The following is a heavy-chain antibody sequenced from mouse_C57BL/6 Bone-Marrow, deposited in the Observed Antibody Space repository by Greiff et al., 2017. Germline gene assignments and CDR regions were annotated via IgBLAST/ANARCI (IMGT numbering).Heavy chain of an antibody. CDR3: ARDDGSSYWYFDV. D-gene: IGHD1-1*01. Sequence: QVQLQQSGPELVKPGASVKLSCKASGYTFTSYDINWVKQRPGQGLEWIGWIYPRDGSTKYTEKFKGKATLTVDTSSSTAYMELHSLTSEDSAVYFCARDDGSSYWYFDVWGTGTTVTVSA. CDR2: IYPRDGST. V-gene: IGHV1-85*01. CDR1: GYTFTSYD. J-gene: IGHJ1*03.